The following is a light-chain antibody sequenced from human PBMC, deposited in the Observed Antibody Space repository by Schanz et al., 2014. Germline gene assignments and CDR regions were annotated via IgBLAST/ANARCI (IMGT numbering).Light chain of an antibody. CDR3: SSYTRSSTLEV. Sequence: QSALTQPASVSGSPGQSITISCTGTSSDVGGYDFVSWYQQHPGKAPKLMIYDVSARPSGVSNRFSGSKSGNTASLTISGLQAEDEADYYCSSYTRSSTLEVFGGGTKVTVL. CDR1: SSDVGGYDF. V-gene: IGLV2-14*01. J-gene: IGLJ3*02. CDR2: DVS.